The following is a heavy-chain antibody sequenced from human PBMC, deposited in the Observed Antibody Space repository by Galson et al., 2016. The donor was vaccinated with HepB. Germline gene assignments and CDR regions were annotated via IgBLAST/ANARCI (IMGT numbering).Heavy chain of an antibody. CDR3: ATVYYEVLTGLTPWYYFDS. D-gene: IGHD3-9*01. Sequence: SLRLSCAASGIAFRNFGMHWVRQAPGKGLEWVAVIWYDGSETYYADSAKGRFTISRDNSRNTLVLQMNSLRVEDTAVYYCATVYYEVLTGLTPWYYFDSWGQGTLVTVSS. CDR2: IWYDGSET. CDR1: GIAFRNFG. V-gene: IGHV3-33*02. J-gene: IGHJ4*02.